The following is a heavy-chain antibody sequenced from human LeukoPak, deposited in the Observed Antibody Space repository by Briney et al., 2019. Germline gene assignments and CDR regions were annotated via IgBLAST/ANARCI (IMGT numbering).Heavy chain of an antibody. CDR2: IYYSGST. Sequence: SETLSLTCTVSGGSISSSSYYWGWIRQPPGKGLEWIGSIYYSGSTYYNPSLKSRVTISVDTSKNQFSLKLSSVTAADTAVYYCARAASVLDVFDYWGQGTLVTVSS. CDR1: GGSISSSSYY. V-gene: IGHV4-39*07. J-gene: IGHJ4*02. CDR3: ARAASVLDVFDY. D-gene: IGHD3-10*02.